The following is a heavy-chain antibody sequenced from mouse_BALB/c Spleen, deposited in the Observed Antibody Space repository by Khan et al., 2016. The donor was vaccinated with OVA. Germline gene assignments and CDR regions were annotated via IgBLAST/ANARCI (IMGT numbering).Heavy chain of an antibody. CDR2: INTFTGEP. CDR1: GYTFTNYR. V-gene: IGHV9-1*02. Sequence: QIQLVQSGPELKKPGETVKISCKASGYTFTNYRMNWMKQAPEKGLKWMGWINTFTGEPTYGDDFKGRFAFSLETSANTAYLQINNLRNEDLATXFCARETSYWYFEVWGAGTTVTVSS. CDR3: ARETSYWYFEV. J-gene: IGHJ1*01. D-gene: IGHD1-3*01.